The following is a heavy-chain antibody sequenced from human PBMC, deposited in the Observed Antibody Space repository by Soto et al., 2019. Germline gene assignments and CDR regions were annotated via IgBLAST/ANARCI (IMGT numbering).Heavy chain of an antibody. CDR2: ISAYNGNT. V-gene: IGHV1-18*04. D-gene: IGHD2-8*01. J-gene: IGHJ6*02. CDR1: GYTLTSYG. CDR3: ARLEVYVDHYYYYYGMDV. Sequence: GPSVKVSCKASGYTLTSYGISWVRQAPGQGLEWMGWISAYNGNTNYAQKLQGRVTMTTDTSTSTAYMELRSLRYDDTAVYYCARLEVYVDHYYYYYGMDVWGQGTTVTVSS.